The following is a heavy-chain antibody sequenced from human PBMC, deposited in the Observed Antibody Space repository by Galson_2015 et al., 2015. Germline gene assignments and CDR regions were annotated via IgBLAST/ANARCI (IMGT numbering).Heavy chain of an antibody. Sequence: SETLSLTCAVSGGSISSINYWSWVRQPPGKGLEWIGEIYHSGNTNYNPSLKSRVTISVDKSKNQFSLNLTSVTAADTAVYYCARAPGTTVLLDYWGQGTLVTVSS. CDR2: IYHSGNT. V-gene: IGHV4-4*02. J-gene: IGHJ4*02. CDR1: GGSISSINY. D-gene: IGHD1-7*01. CDR3: ARAPGTTVLLDY.